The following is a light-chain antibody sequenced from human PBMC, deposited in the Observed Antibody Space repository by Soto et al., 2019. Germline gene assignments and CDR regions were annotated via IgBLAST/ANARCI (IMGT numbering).Light chain of an antibody. CDR1: QGISXY. CDR3: QKYNSAPLT. J-gene: IGKJ4*01. Sequence: DIQMTQSPSSLSASVGDRVTITCRASQGISXYLAWYQQKPGKVPKLLIYAASTLQSGVPSRFSGSGSGTXFTLTISSLQPEDVATYYCQKYNSAPLTFGGGTKVEIK. CDR2: AAS. V-gene: IGKV1-27*01.